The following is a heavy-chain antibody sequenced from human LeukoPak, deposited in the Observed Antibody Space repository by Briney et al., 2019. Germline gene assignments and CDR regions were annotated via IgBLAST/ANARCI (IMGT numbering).Heavy chain of an antibody. V-gene: IGHV4-59*01. CDR2: IYYSGST. Sequence: SETLSLTCTASGGSINGYYWSWIRHPPGKGLEWIGYIYYSGSTNYNPSLKSRVTISVDTSKNQFSLKLSSVTAADTAVYYCARDCSSTSCYVGYYGMDVWGQGTTVTVSS. CDR1: GGSINGYY. J-gene: IGHJ6*02. CDR3: ARDCSSTSCYVGYYGMDV. D-gene: IGHD2-2*01.